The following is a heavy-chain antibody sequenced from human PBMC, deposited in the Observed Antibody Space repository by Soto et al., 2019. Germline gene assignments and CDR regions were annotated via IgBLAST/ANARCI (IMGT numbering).Heavy chain of an antibody. D-gene: IGHD1-26*01. J-gene: IGHJ4*02. CDR2: ISSSSMTI. CDR1: GFIFSSYS. Sequence: PGGSLRLSCAASGFIFSSYSMNWVRQAPGKGLEWLSYISSSSMTIYYTDSVKGRFTISRDNAKNSLYLQMDSLRAEDTAVYYCARSSIRVGAISDFRGQGSLVTVSS. V-gene: IGHV3-48*01. CDR3: ARSSIRVGAISDF.